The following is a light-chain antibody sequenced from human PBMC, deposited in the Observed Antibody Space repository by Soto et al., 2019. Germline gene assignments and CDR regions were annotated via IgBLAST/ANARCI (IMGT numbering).Light chain of an antibody. CDR2: CAS. J-gene: IGKJ1*01. V-gene: IGKV3-20*01. Sequence: DIVLTQYPGTMSLSPGERATLSCRASQSVSSSYLAWYQQKPGQAPRLLIYCASSRATGISDRFSGSGSGTAVTLTSSRLEPEGFAVYYSQQYGSSPPWAFGRGTKVEIK. CDR1: QSVSSSY. CDR3: QQYGSSPPWA.